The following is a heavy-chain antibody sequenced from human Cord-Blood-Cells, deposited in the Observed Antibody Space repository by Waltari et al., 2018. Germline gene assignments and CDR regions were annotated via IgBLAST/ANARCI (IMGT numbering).Heavy chain of an antibody. CDR2: IYYSGST. CDR3: AIHVGSYGDSFDI. J-gene: IGHJ3*02. V-gene: IGHV4-39*07. D-gene: IGHD1-26*01. CDR1: GGSISSSSYY. Sequence: QLQLQESGPGLVKPSETLSLTCTVAGGSISSSSYYWGWIRQPPGKGLEWIGRIYYSGSTYYSPSLKVRVTRSVDTSNNQLSLKLSSVTAAATAVYYCAIHVGSYGDSFDIWGQGTMVTVSS.